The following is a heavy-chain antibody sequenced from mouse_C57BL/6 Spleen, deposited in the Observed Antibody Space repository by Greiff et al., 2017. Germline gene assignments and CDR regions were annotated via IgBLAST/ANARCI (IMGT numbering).Heavy chain of an antibody. CDR3: ARMAPYYFDY. CDR1: GYAFSSYW. CDR2: LSPGDGDT. V-gene: IGHV1-80*01. Sequence: VQLQQSGAELVKPGASVKISCKASGYAFSSYWMNWVKQRPGQGLEWIGQLSPGDGDTNYNGKFKGKATLTADKSSSTAYMQLSSLTSEDSAVXFCARMAPYYFDYWGQGTTRTVSS. J-gene: IGHJ2*01.